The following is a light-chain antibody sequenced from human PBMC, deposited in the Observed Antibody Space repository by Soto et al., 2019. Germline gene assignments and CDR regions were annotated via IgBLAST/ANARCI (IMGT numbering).Light chain of an antibody. V-gene: IGKV1-NL1*01. CDR1: QGISNY. CDR2: GAS. J-gene: IGKJ1*01. Sequence: DIQMTQSPSSLSTSVGDRVTITCRASQGISNYLAWYQQKPGKVPKLLIYGASSRATGIPDRFSGSGSGTDFTLTISRLEPEDFAVYYCQQYGSSPWTFGQGTKVDIK. CDR3: QQYGSSPWT.